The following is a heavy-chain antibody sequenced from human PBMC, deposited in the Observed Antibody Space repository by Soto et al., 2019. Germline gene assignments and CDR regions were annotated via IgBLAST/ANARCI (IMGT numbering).Heavy chain of an antibody. CDR1: GGLFSSYP. CDR3: ARGGSGYTWFNEF. D-gene: IGHD3-22*01. J-gene: IGHJ4*02. CDR2: IIPVFQTA. Sequence: ASVKVSCKASGGLFSSYPISWVRQVPGQGLEWMGGIIPVFQTAYYTQRFQGRVTITADESTNTAYMELSSLRSEDTAIYYCARGGSGYTWFNEFWGQGTLVTVSA. V-gene: IGHV1-69*13.